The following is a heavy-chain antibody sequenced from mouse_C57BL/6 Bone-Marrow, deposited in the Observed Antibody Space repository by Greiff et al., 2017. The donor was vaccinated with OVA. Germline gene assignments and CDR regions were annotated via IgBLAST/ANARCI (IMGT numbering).Heavy chain of an antibody. D-gene: IGHD2-2*01. Sequence: VQLQQSGTVLARPGASVKMSCKTSGYTFTSYWMHWVKQRPGQGLEWIGAIYPGNSDTSYNQQFTGKAKLTAVTSASTAYMELSSLTNEDSAVDYCTRDYGCGCAYWGQGTLVTVAA. CDR3: TRDYGCGCAY. CDR1: GYTFTSYW. CDR2: IYPGNSDT. V-gene: IGHV1-5*01. J-gene: IGHJ3*01.